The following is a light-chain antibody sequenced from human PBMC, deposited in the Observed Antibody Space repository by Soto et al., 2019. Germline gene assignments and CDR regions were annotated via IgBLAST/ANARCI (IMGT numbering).Light chain of an antibody. V-gene: IGKV3-15*01. CDR1: QSVSHN. J-gene: IGKJ2*01. Sequence: EIVMTQSPATLSVSPGERATLSCRASQSVSHNLAWYQQKPGQAPRLLFYGASFRATGVPARFSGSGSGTDFTLTISSLQSEDFAIYYCQQSNNWPYTFGQGTKLEIK. CDR3: QQSNNWPYT. CDR2: GAS.